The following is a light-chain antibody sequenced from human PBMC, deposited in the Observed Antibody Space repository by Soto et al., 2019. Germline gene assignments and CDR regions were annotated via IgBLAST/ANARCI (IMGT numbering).Light chain of an antibody. CDR3: QQANSFPIT. Sequence: DIQMTQSPSSVSASVGDRVTITCRASQGLSSWLAWYQQKPGKAPKLLIYSGSSLQSGVSSRFSGSGGGTDFTLTISNLQPEDFATYYCQQANSFPITFGRGTRLEIK. V-gene: IGKV1D-12*01. J-gene: IGKJ5*01. CDR2: SGS. CDR1: QGLSSW.